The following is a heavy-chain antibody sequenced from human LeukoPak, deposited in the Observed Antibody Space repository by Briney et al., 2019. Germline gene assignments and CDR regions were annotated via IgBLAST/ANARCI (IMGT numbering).Heavy chain of an antibody. CDR1: GFTFSIYA. D-gene: IGHD3-22*01. J-gene: IGHJ4*02. V-gene: IGHV3-23*01. CDR3: AKKGYYDGSGYYMYYFDH. Sequence: SGGSLXLSCAASGFTFSIYAMSWVRQAPGKGLEXVSXISGSGGTAYYADSVKGRFTISRDNSKNTLYLQMNSLRAEDTAVYYCAKKGYYDGSGYYMYYFDHWGQGTLVTVSS. CDR2: ISGSGGTA.